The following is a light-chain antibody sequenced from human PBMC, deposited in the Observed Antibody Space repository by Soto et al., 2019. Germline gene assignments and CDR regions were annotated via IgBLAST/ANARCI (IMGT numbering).Light chain of an antibody. CDR1: QDISSY. CDR2: VAS. V-gene: IGKV1-9*01. Sequence: DLQLTQSPSFLSASVGDRVTITCRASQDISSYLAWYQQKPGKAPKLLIYVASTLQSGVPSRFSGSGSGTEFTLTISSLQPEDFATYYCQQLNNYPRTFGQGTKVDIK. CDR3: QQLNNYPRT. J-gene: IGKJ1*01.